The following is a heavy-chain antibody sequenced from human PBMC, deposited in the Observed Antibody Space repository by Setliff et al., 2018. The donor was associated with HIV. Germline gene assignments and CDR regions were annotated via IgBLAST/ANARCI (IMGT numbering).Heavy chain of an antibody. CDR1: GYTFTDYG. D-gene: IGHD3-3*01. Sequence: ASVKVSCKASGYTFTDYGINWVRQAPGQGLEWMGWINTNNGNPTYAQGFTGRFVFSSDTSVRTAYLQIVGLKAEDTAVYYCARDGADYNFRSGTHPFDIWGQGTLVTVSS. CDR2: INTNNGNP. CDR3: ARDGADYNFRSGTHPFDI. V-gene: IGHV7-4-1*01. J-gene: IGHJ4*02.